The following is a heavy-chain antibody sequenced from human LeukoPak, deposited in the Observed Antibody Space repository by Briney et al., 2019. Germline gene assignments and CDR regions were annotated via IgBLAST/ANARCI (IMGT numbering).Heavy chain of an antibody. CDR1: GFTVSSNY. CDR2: VYSGGST. D-gene: IGHD2-2*01. V-gene: IGHV3-66*02. Sequence: GGSLRLSCAASGFTVSSNYMSWVRQAPGKGLEWVSVVYSGGSTYYADSVKGRFTISRDNSKNTLYLQMNNLRAEDTAVYYCARVSCSSTSCPFDYWGQGTLVTVSS. J-gene: IGHJ4*02. CDR3: ARVSCSSTSCPFDY.